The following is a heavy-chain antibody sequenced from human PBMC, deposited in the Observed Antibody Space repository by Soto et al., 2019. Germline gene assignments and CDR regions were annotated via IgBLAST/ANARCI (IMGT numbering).Heavy chain of an antibody. CDR1: GYTFTSYA. CDR3: ARAAIYGDYLLFNWFDP. Sequence: ASVKVSCKASGYTFTSYAMHWVRQAPGQRLEWMGWINAGNGNTKYSQKFQGRVTITRDTPASTAYMELSSLRSEDTAVYYCARAAIYGDYLLFNWFDPWGQGTLVTVSS. V-gene: IGHV1-3*01. D-gene: IGHD4-17*01. CDR2: INAGNGNT. J-gene: IGHJ5*02.